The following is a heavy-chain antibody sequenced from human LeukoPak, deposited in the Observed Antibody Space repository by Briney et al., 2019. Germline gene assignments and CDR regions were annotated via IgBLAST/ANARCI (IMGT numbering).Heavy chain of an antibody. CDR1: GFTFDDYA. J-gene: IGHJ3*02. CDR3: AKDRKSRDLDSLDI. Sequence: PGRSLRLSCAASGFTFDDYAMHWVRQAPGKGLEWVSGIDWNSGSVGYADSVKGRFTISRDNVKNSLSLQMNGLRAEYTALYYCAKDRKSRDLDSLDIWGQGTMVTVSS. D-gene: IGHD5-24*01. CDR2: IDWNSGSV. V-gene: IGHV3-9*01.